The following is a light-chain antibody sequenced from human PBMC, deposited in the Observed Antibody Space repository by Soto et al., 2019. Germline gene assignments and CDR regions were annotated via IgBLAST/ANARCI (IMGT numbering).Light chain of an antibody. Sequence: EIVLTQSLGILSLSQGERATLSCRASQSVSSNLAWYHQKPGQAPRLLIYGASSRAAGIPDRFSGSGSGTDFTLTISRLEPEDFAVYYCQQYGSSPRTFGQGSKV. CDR1: QSVSSN. CDR3: QQYGSSPRT. V-gene: IGKV3-20*01. J-gene: IGKJ1*01. CDR2: GAS.